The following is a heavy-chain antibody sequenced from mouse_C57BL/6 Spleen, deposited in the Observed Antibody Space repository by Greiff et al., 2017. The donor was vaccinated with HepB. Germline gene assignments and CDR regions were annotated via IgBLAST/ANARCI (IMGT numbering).Heavy chain of an antibody. V-gene: IGHV3-6*01. CDR3: ARGELGHFAY. D-gene: IGHD4-1*01. CDR2: ISYDGSN. J-gene: IGHJ3*01. Sequence: EVKLEESGPGLVKPSQSLSLTCSVTGYSITSGYYWNWIRQFPGNKLEWMGYISYDGSNNYNPSLKNRISITRDTSKNQFFLKLNSVTTEDTATYYCARGELGHFAYWGQGTLVTVSA. CDR1: GYSITSGYY.